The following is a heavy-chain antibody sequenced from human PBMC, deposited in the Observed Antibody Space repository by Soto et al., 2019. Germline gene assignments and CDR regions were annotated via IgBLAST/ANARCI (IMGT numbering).Heavy chain of an antibody. CDR3: ARDLYCSGGSCFSYVLAV. Sequence: PGGSLRLSCAASGFTFSSYAMHWVRQAPGKGLEWVAVISYDGSNKYYADSVKGRFTLSRDNSKNTLYLQMNSRRAEDTAVYYCARDLYCSGGSCFSYVLAVWGKGTTVTVSS. D-gene: IGHD2-15*01. J-gene: IGHJ6*04. CDR2: ISYDGSNK. CDR1: GFTFSSYA. V-gene: IGHV3-30-3*01.